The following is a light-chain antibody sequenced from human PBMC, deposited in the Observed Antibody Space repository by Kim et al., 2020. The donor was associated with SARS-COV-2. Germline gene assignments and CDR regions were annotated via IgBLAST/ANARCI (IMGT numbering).Light chain of an antibody. CDR2: KND. Sequence: QSVLTQPPSASGTPGQRVTISCSGSSSNFGRNSVHWYQQLPGTAPKLLIYKNDQRPSGVPDRFSGSKSGTSASLAISGLRSDDEADYHCAAWDDSLSAWLFGGGTKLTVL. CDR3: AAWDDSLSAWL. V-gene: IGLV1-47*01. CDR1: SSNFGRNS. J-gene: IGLJ3*02.